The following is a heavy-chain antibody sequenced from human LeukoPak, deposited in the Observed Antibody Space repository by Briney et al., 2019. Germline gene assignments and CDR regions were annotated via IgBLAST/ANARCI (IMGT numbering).Heavy chain of an antibody. V-gene: IGHV3-30-3*01. CDR2: ISYDGNNK. CDR3: ARDYYDSSGYYGY. J-gene: IGHJ1*01. Sequence: PGRSLRLSSAASGFNFGSYSMHWVRQAPGKGLEWVAVISYDGNNKYYADSVKGRFTISRDNSKNTLYLQMNSLRAEDTAVYYCARDYYDSSGYYGYWGQGTLVTVSS. D-gene: IGHD3-22*01. CDR1: GFNFGSYS.